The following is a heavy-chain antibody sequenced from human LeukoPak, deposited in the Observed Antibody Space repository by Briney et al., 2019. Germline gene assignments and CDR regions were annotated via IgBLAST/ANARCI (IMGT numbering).Heavy chain of an antibody. CDR3: ARGPRIQLWLRYYYYMDV. J-gene: IGHJ6*03. D-gene: IGHD5-18*01. CDR1: GGSFSGYY. V-gene: IGHV4-34*01. Sequence: SETLSLTCAVYGGSFSGYYWSWIRQPPGKGLEWIGEINHSGSTNYNPSLKSRVTISVDTSKNQFSLKLSSVTAADTAVYYCARGPRIQLWLRYYYYMDVWGKGTTVTVSS. CDR2: INHSGST.